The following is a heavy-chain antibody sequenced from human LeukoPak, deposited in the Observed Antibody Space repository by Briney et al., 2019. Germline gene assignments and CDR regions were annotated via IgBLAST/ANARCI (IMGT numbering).Heavy chain of an antibody. J-gene: IGHJ6*03. D-gene: IGHD3-16*02. CDR1: GYSFTSYW. V-gene: IGHV5-51*01. Sequence: GESLKISCKGSGYSFTSYWIGWVRQMPGKGLEWMGIIYPGDSDTRYSPSFQGQVTISADKSISTAYLQWSSLKASDTAMYYCARIERPVGGVIVHYYYYYYMDVWGKGTTVIISS. CDR3: ARIERPVGGVIVHYYYYYYMDV. CDR2: IYPGDSDT.